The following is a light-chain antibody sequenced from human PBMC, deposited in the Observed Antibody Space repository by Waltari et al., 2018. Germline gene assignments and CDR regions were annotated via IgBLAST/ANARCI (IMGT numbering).Light chain of an antibody. CDR3: SSYAGSSTVI. J-gene: IGLJ2*01. V-gene: IGLV2-14*03. CDR2: DVN. Sequence: QSALTQPASVSGSPGQSITISCTGSSGNIGTNKYVSWDQQHPGRTPRLIIYDVNMRPSGISVRFSGSKSGATASLTISGLQTEDEADYYCSSYAGSSTVIFGGGTRLTVL. CDR1: SGNIGTNKY.